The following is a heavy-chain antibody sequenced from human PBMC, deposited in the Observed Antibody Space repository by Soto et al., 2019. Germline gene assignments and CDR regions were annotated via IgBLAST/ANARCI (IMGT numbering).Heavy chain of an antibody. V-gene: IGHV3-11*06. CDR1: GFTFSDYY. CDR3: ARDGVTTPGPFDY. Sequence: GGSLRLSCAASGFTFSDYYMSWIRQAPGKGLEWVSYISSSSSYTSYADSVKGRFTISRDNAKNSLYLQMNSLRAEDTAVYYCARDGVTTPGPFDYWGQGTLVTVSS. J-gene: IGHJ4*02. D-gene: IGHD3-22*01. CDR2: ISSSSSYT.